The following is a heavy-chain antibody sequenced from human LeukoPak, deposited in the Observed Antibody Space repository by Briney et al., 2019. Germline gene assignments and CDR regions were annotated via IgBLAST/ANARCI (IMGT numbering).Heavy chain of an antibody. V-gene: IGHV1-8*02. J-gene: IGHJ4*02. D-gene: IGHD5-18*01. CDR2: MNPNSGNT. Sequence: ASVKVSCKASGYTFTSYGINWVRQATGQGLEWMGWMNPNSGNTGYAEKFQGRVTMTRNISIRTAYVELSTLRSDDTAVYYCARGRGYSYGYADYWGQGTLVTVSS. CDR3: ARGRGYSYGYADY. CDR1: GYTFTSYG.